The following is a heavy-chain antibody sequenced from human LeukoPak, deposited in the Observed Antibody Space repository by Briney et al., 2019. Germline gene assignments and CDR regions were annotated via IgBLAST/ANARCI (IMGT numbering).Heavy chain of an antibody. V-gene: IGHV1-2*02. CDR1: GYTFTGYY. D-gene: IGHD4-17*01. J-gene: IGHJ4*02. Sequence: ASVKVSCKASGYTFTGYYMHWVRQAPGQGLEWMGGINPNSGGTNYAQKFQGRVTMTRGTSISTAYMELSRLRSDDTAVYYCASNNDYGDYIQYYFDYWGQGTLVTVSS. CDR2: INPNSGGT. CDR3: ASNNDYGDYIQYYFDY.